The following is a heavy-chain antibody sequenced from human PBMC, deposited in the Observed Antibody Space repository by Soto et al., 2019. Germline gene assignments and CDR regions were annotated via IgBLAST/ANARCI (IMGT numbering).Heavy chain of an antibody. V-gene: IGHV4-59*12. CDR2: IYNSGST. J-gene: IGHJ5*02. Sequence: SETLSLTCTVSGDSISSYYWSRIRQPPGKGLEWIGYIYNSGSTNYNPSLKSRVTISVDTSKNQFSLKLSSVTAADTAVYYCATEVVGGYDSNWFDPWGQGTLVTVSS. D-gene: IGHD5-12*01. CDR1: GDSISSYY. CDR3: ATEVVGGYDSNWFDP.